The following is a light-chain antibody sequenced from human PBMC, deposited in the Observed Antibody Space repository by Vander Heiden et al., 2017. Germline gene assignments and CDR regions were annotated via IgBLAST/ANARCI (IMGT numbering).Light chain of an antibody. J-gene: IGKJ1*01. CDR1: QSLLHSDGYSY. CDR3: RQALQNSRT. Sequence: IVMTHSPLFLPLIPGEPPSIPCRSSQSLLHSDGYSYWDGWLQKPGQIAQVLIDLGSNRVSGVPDRCSGSGSGTDLTMKIIRVEAEDVGISDCRQALQNSRTFGQGTKVEIK. CDR2: LGS. V-gene: IGKV2-28*01.